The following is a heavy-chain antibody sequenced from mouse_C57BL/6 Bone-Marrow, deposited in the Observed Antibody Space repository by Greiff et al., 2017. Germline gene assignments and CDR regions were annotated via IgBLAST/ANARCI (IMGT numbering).Heavy chain of an antibody. CDR2: INPYNGGT. V-gene: IGHV1-19*01. CDR3: VYGNGDY. D-gene: IGHD2-1*01. CDR1: GFTFTDYY. J-gene: IGHJ2*01. Sequence: VHVKQSGPVLVKPGASVKMSCKASGFTFTDYYMNWVKQSHGKSLEWIGVINPYNGGTSYNQKFKGKATLTVDKSSSTAYMELNSLTSEDSAVYYCVYGNGDYWGQGTTLTVSS.